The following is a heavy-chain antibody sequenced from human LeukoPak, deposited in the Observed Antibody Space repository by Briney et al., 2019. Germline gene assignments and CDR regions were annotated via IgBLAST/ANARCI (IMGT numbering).Heavy chain of an antibody. V-gene: IGHV4-39*07. Sequence: SSETLSLTCTVSGGSISSSSYYWGWIRQPPGKGLEWIGSIYYSGSTYYNPSLKSRVTISVDTSKNQFSLKLSSVTAADTAVYYCASMYYYDSSGYSWGQGTLVTVSS. J-gene: IGHJ4*02. CDR3: ASMYYYDSSGYS. D-gene: IGHD3-22*01. CDR2: IYYSGST. CDR1: GGSISSSSYY.